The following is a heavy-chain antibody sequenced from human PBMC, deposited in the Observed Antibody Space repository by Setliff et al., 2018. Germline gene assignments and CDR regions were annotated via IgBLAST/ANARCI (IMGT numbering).Heavy chain of an antibody. CDR3: VKVGSSTPGG. V-gene: IGHV3-30*02. CDR1: GFTFRGFA. J-gene: IGHJ4*02. CDR2: IRHDESDI. D-gene: IGHD6-6*01. Sequence: GGSLRLSCAASGFTFRGFAMHWVRQAPGKGLEWVAFIRHDESDIYYTNSVKGRFTVSRDNSKNTLYLQMNILRPEDTALYYCVKVGSSTPGGWGQGTLVTVSS.